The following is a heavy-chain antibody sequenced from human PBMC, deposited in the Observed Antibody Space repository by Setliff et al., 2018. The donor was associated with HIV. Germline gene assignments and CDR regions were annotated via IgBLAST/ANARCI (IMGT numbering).Heavy chain of an antibody. CDR3: ARDEGVVAATETYYYNGLDV. V-gene: IGHV4-31*03. CDR2: IYDSGST. Sequence: SETLSLTCTVSGGSITSGTYYWNWIRQHPGKGLEWIGYIYDSGSTYYNPSLKSRITISVDTSKNQFSLTLNSVTAADTAVYYCARDEGVVAATETYYYNGLDVWGQGTTVTVSS. CDR1: GGSITSGTYY. D-gene: IGHD2-15*01. J-gene: IGHJ6*02.